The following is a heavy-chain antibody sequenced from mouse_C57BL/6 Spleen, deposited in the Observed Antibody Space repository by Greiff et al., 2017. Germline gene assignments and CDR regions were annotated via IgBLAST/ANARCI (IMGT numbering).Heavy chain of an antibody. Sequence: EVKLVESGPELVKPGASVKISCKASGYTFTDYYMNWVKQSHGKSLEWIGDINPNNGGTSYNQKFKGKATLTVDKSSSTAYMELRSLTSEDSAVYYCAIIYYGKGYFDVWGTGTTITVSS. CDR3: AIIYYGKGYFDV. J-gene: IGHJ1*03. V-gene: IGHV1-26*01. CDR2: INPNNGGT. D-gene: IGHD2-1*01. CDR1: GYTFTDYY.